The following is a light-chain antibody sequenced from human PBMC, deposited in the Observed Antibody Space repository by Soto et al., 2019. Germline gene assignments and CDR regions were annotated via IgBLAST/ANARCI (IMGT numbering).Light chain of an antibody. V-gene: IGKV3-20*01. Sequence: EIVLTQSPGTLSLSPGERATLSCRASQSVSSSRLAWYRQKPGQAPRLLIYGASSRATGIPDRFSGSGSGTDFTLTISSLQPEDFAVYYCQQTYSTPASSFGQGTSVEVK. CDR1: QSVSSSR. CDR2: GAS. CDR3: QQTYSTPASS. J-gene: IGKJ1*01.